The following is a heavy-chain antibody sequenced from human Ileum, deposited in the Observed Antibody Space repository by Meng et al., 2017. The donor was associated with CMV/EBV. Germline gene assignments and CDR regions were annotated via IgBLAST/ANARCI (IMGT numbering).Heavy chain of an antibody. CDR3: ARDGEYAFPVNF. CDR1: GGSVSSSGNY. Sequence: SETLSLTCTVSGGSVSSSGNYWGWIRQPPGKALEWIGTITYSGTTYYNPSLNSRVTISLDTSKSQFSLRLTSVTAADTAIYFCARDGEYAFPVNFWGQGTLVTVSS. V-gene: IGHV4-39*07. D-gene: IGHD3-16*01. J-gene: IGHJ4*02. CDR2: ITYSGTT.